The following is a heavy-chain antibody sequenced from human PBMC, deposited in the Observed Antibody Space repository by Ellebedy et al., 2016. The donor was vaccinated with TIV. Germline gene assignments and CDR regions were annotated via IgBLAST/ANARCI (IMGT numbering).Heavy chain of an antibody. D-gene: IGHD4-11*01. CDR1: GFTFSSYA. CDR3: AKNVAPIATVTTILHY. J-gene: IGHJ4*02. CDR2: ISGSGGST. V-gene: IGHV3-23*01. Sequence: GESLKISXAASGFTFSSYAMSWVRQAPGKGLEWVSAISGSGGSTYYADSVKGRFTISRDNSKNTLYLQMNSLRAEDTAVYYCAKNVAPIATVTTILHYWGQGTLVTVSS.